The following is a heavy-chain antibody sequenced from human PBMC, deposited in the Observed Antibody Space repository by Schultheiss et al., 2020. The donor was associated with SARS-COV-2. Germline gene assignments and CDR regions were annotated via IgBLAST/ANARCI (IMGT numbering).Heavy chain of an antibody. V-gene: IGHV1-2*04. CDR3: ARDPGDSTGRGTLFDY. CDR1: GYTFTGYY. D-gene: IGHD2-2*01. CDR2: INPNSGGT. Sequence: ASVKVSCKASGYTFTGYYMHWVRQAPGQGLEWMGWINPNSGGTNYAQEFQGWVTMTSDTSISTAYMELSRLRSDDTAVYYCARDPGDSTGRGTLFDYWGQGTLVTVAS. J-gene: IGHJ4*02.